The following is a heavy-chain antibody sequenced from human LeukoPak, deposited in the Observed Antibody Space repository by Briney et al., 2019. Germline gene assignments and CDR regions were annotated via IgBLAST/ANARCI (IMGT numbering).Heavy chain of an antibody. CDR1: GYTFTGYY. J-gene: IGHJ4*02. Sequence: ASVKVSXKASGYTFTGYYMHWVRQAPGQGLEWMGRINPNSGGTNYAQKFQGRVTMTRDTSISTAYMELSRLRSDDTAVYYCARVSFYSSSSSYWGQGTLVTVSS. CDR3: ARVSFYSSSSSY. D-gene: IGHD6-6*01. V-gene: IGHV1-2*06. CDR2: INPNSGGT.